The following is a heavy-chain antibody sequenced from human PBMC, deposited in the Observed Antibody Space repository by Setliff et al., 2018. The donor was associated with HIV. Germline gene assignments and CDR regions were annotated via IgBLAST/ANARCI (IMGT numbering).Heavy chain of an antibody. CDR2: IYPGDSDT. CDR3: ARRPYYDSWSGHQAFDI. CDR1: GYSFTSYW. J-gene: IGHJ3*02. D-gene: IGHD3-3*01. Sequence: GESLKISCKGSGYSFTSYWIGWVRQMPGKGLEWMGIIYPGDSDTRYSPSFQGQVIISADKSISTAYVQWSGLKASDTAMYYCARRPYYDSWSGHQAFDIWGQGTMVTISS. V-gene: IGHV5-51*06.